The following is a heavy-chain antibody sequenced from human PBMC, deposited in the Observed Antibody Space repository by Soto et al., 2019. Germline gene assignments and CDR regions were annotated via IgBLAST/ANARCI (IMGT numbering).Heavy chain of an antibody. CDR2: INSDGTIS. CDR3: ARLSGDHSAFFSYGMDA. J-gene: IGHJ6*02. D-gene: IGHD2-21*01. CDR1: GFTFDPYW. V-gene: IGHV3-74*01. Sequence: GGSLRLSCAASGFTFDPYWMNWVRQAPGKGPEWLSGINSDGTISSYADCVKGRFTISRDHARNTLSLQMNSLRADDTAVYYCARLSGDHSAFFSYGMDAWGQGTTVTVSS.